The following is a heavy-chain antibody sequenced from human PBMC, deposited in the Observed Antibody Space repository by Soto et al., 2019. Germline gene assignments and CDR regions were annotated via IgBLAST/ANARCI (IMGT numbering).Heavy chain of an antibody. Sequence: GGSLRLSCAASGFTFSSYAMSWVRQAPGKGLEWVSGIRSSGGSAYYADSVKGRFTISRDNSKSTLYLQMNSLRAEDTAAYYCAKGSYDFWSGYYTANWFDPWGKGTLVTVSS. CDR2: IRSSGGSA. J-gene: IGHJ5*02. CDR3: AKGSYDFWSGYYTANWFDP. V-gene: IGHV3-23*01. D-gene: IGHD3-3*01. CDR1: GFTFSSYA.